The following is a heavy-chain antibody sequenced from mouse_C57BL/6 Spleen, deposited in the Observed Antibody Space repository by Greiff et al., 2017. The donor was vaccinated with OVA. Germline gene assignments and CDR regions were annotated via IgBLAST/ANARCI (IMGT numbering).Heavy chain of an antibody. CDR3: ARDSHGSSYWYFDV. CDR2: ISYSGST. V-gene: IGHV3-1*01. J-gene: IGHJ1*03. D-gene: IGHD1-1*01. Sequence: EVKLVESGPGMVKPSQSLSLTCTVTGYSITSGYDWHWIRHFPGNKLEWMGYISYSGSTNYNPSLKSRISITHDTSKNHFFLKLNSVTTEDTATYYCARDSHGSSYWYFDVWGTGTTVTVSS. CDR1: GYSITSGYD.